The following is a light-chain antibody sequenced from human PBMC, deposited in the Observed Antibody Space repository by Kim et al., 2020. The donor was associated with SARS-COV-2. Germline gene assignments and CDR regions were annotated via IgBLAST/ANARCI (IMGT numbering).Light chain of an antibody. CDR3: QQYNSWPLT. Sequence: SPEERATVSCRASQSSTSNLAWYQQKPGQAPTLLIYGAFTRATGVPARFSGGGSGTEFTLTISSPQSDDSALYFCQQYNSWPLTFGGGTKVDIK. CDR2: GAF. J-gene: IGKJ4*01. CDR1: QSSTSN. V-gene: IGKV3-15*01.